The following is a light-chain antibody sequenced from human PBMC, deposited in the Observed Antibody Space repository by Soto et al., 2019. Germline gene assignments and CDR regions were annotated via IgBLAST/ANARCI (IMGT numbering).Light chain of an antibody. CDR1: SSNIGAGYA. CDR2: ANT. Sequence: QSVLTQPPSVSGAPGQRVTISCTGSSSNIGAGYAVHWYQHRPGTAPKLLIYANTNRPSGVPDRFSGSESGTSASLAITGLQAEDEADYYCSSFTSNCIYVFGPGTKLTVL. CDR3: SSFTSNCIYV. V-gene: IGLV1-40*01. J-gene: IGLJ1*01.